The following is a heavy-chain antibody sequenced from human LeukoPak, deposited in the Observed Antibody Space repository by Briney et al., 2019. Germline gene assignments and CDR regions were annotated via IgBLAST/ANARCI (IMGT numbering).Heavy chain of an antibody. V-gene: IGHV4-34*01. CDR2: INHSGST. CDR1: GGSFSGYD. CDR3: ARGRIPFDP. Sequence: PSETLSLTCAVYGGSFSGYDWSWIRQPPGKGLEWIGEINHSGSTNYNPSLKSRVTISVDTSKNQFSLKLSSVTAADTSVYYCARGRIPFDPWGQGTLVTVSS. J-gene: IGHJ5*02.